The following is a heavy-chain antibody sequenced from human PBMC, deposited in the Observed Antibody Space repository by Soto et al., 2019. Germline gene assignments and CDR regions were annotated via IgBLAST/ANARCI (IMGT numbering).Heavy chain of an antibody. D-gene: IGHD3-16*01. CDR1: GVTFSSYA. CDR3: AKDGSWDGGGGES. CDR2: IFPVFRTS. Sequence: QVQLVQSGAELKKPGSSVKVSCSASGVTFSSYAFTWVRQAPGQGLEWMGNIFPVFRTSNYGQGFQGRLTISADESTNTFYMELRSLRSEDTSLYFCAKDGSWDGGGGESWGQGTLVIVSS. V-gene: IGHV1-69*18. J-gene: IGHJ4*02.